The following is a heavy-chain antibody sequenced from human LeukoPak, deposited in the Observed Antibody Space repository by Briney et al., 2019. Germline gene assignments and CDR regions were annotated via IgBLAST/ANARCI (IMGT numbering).Heavy chain of an antibody. D-gene: IGHD3-3*01. J-gene: IGHJ4*02. CDR2: IHHSGTT. V-gene: IGHV4-4*02. CDR1: GGSVSSTNW. Sequence: PSETLSLTCAVSGGSVSSTNWWTWVRQPPRKGLEWIGEIHHSGTTHYNPSLKSRVTVSVDKSENQFSLNLRSVTAADTAVYYCARIFGGFDWGQGTLVTVSS. CDR3: ARIFGGFD.